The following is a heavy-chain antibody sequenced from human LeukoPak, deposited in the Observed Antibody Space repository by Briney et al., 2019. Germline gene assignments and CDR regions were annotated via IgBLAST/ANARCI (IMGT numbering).Heavy chain of an antibody. CDR1: GFTFGDYA. J-gene: IGHJ4*02. Sequence: GGSLRLSCTASGFTFGDYAMSWVRQAPGKGLEWVGFIRSNSYGGTADYAASVKGRFSISRDDSKSIAYLQMNSLKTEDTAAYYCTRDAESRYYDSSGYPYWGQGTLVTVSS. V-gene: IGHV3-49*04. CDR3: TRDAESRYYDSSGYPY. CDR2: IRSNSYGGTA. D-gene: IGHD3-22*01.